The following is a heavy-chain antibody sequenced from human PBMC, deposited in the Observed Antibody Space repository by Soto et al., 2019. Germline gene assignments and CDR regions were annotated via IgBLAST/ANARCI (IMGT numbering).Heavy chain of an antibody. CDR1: GFTFSSYA. V-gene: IGHV3-30-3*01. D-gene: IGHD3-22*01. CDR2: ISYDGSNK. Sequence: GGSLRLSCAASGFTFSSYAMHWVRQAPGKGLEWVAVISYDGSNKYYADSVKGRFTISRDNSKNTLYLQMNSLRAEDTAVYYCARALRYYYDSSGYRGLVDYWGQGTLVTVSS. J-gene: IGHJ4*02. CDR3: ARALRYYYDSSGYRGLVDY.